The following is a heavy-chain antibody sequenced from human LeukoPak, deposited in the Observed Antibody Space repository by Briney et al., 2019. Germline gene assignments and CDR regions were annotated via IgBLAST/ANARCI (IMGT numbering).Heavy chain of an antibody. CDR1: GVSISSYY. D-gene: IGHD3-3*01. CDR2: IYYSGST. V-gene: IGHV4-59*12. CDR3: ARGQYDFWSGYIADY. J-gene: IGHJ4*02. Sequence: KTSETLSLTCTVSGVSISSYYWSWIRQPPGKGLEWIGYIYYSGSTNYNPSLKSRVTISVDTSKNQFSLKLSSVTAADTAVYYCARGQYDFWSGYIADYWGQGTLVTVSS.